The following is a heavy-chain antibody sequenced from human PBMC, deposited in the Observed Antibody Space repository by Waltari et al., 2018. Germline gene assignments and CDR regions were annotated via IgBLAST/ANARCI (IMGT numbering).Heavy chain of an antibody. CDR3: AAGWLQFGNYFDY. Sequence: QVQLVQSGAAVKKPGSSVKVACKASGGTFSSYAISWVRRAPGQGLEWMGGIIPIFGTANYAQKFQGRVTITADESTSTAYMELSSLRSEDTAVYYCAAGWLQFGNYFDYWGQGTLVTVSS. V-gene: IGHV1-69*01. J-gene: IGHJ4*02. D-gene: IGHD5-12*01. CDR1: GGTFSSYA. CDR2: IIPIFGTA.